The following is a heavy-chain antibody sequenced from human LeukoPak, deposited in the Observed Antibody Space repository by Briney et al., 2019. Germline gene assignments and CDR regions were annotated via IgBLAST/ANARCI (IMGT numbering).Heavy chain of an antibody. V-gene: IGHV3-48*03. CDR2: ISSSGGNT. Sequence: PGGSLRLSCAASGFTFSSYEMNWVRQAPGKGLGWVSYISSSGGNTHYADSVKGRFTISRDNAKNSLYLQVNSLRAEDTAVYYCARSDFGSGRYYYDYWGQGTLVTVSS. CDR3: ARSDFGSGRYYYDY. D-gene: IGHD3-10*01. CDR1: GFTFSSYE. J-gene: IGHJ4*02.